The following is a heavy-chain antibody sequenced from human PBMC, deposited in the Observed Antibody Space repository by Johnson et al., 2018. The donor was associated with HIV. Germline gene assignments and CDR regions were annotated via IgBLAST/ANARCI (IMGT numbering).Heavy chain of an antibody. CDR1: GFTVSSNY. J-gene: IGHJ3*02. D-gene: IGHD4-23*01. V-gene: IGHV3-30*02. CDR3: AKDRGYGGNLDAFDI. Sequence: QVQLLESGGGLVQPGGSLRLSCAASGFTVSSNYMSWVRQAPGKGLEWVAFIRYDGSNKYYADSVKGRFTISRDNSKNTLYLQMNSLRAEDTAVYYCAKDRGYGGNLDAFDIWGQGTMVTVSS. CDR2: IRYDGSNK.